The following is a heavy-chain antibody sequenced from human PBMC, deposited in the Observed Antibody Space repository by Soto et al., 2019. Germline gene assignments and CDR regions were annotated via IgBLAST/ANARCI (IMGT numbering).Heavy chain of an antibody. D-gene: IGHD2-15*01. V-gene: IGHV4-38-2*02. J-gene: IGHJ3*02. CDR3: ARPHASGGGTFDI. Sequence: SETLSLTCTVSGYSISSGYYWGWIRQPPGKGLEWIGSIYHSGSTYYNPSLKSRVTISVDTSKNQFSLKLSSVTAADTAVYYCARPHASGGGTFDIWGQGTMVTVS. CDR1: GYSISSGYY. CDR2: IYHSGST.